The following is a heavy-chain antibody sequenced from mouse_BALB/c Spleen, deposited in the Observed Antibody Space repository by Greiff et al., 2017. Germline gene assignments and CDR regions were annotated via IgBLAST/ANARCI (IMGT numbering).Heavy chain of an antibody. CDR2: ISSGSSTI. Sequence: DVMLVESGGGLVQPGGSRKLSCAASGFTFSSFGMHWVRQAPEKGLEWVAYISSGSSTIYYADTVKGRFTISRDNPKNTLFLQMTSLRSEDTAMYYCARSPITTVVAPYAMDYWGQGTSVTVSS. V-gene: IGHV5-17*02. D-gene: IGHD1-1*01. J-gene: IGHJ4*01. CDR3: ARSPITTVVAPYAMDY. CDR1: GFTFSSFG.